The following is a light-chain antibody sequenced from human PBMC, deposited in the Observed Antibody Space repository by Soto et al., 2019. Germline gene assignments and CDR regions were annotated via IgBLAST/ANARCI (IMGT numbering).Light chain of an antibody. CDR2: GAS. J-gene: IGKJ4*01. V-gene: IGKV3-15*01. CDR3: QQYSDWPLT. CDR1: QTLYNN. Sequence: EIVMTQSPATLSVSPGERATLSCRASQTLYNNLAWYQQKFGQAPRLLIYGASARATDIPARFSGSGSGTELTLTSSGLQSEDFAIYYCQQYSDWPLTFGGGTKGEIK.